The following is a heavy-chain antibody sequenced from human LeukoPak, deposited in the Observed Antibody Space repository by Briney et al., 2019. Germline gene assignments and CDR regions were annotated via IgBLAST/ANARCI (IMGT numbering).Heavy chain of an antibody. J-gene: IGHJ6*02. D-gene: IGHD3-3*01. CDR3: ARDGYDFWSGYYKGMDV. CDR1: GYSFSRYT. V-gene: IGHV1-3*01. CDR2: INAGNGNT. Sequence: GASVKVSCKTSGYSFSRYTIHWMRQAPGQGLDWMGWINAGNGNTKYSQKFQGRVTITRDTSASTAYMELSSLRSEDTAVYYCARDGYDFWSGYYKGMDVWGQGTTVTVSS.